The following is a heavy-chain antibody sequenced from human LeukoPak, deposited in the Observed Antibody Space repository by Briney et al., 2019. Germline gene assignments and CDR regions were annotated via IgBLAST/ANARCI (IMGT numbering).Heavy chain of an antibody. CDR2: IYSGGST. Sequence: GGSLRLSCAASGFTVSSNYMSWVRQAPGKGLEWVSVIYSGGSTYYADSVKGRFTISRGNSKNTLYLQMNSLRAEDTAVYYCARGGSGASFDYWGQGTLVTVSS. V-gene: IGHV3-66*01. J-gene: IGHJ4*02. CDR3: ARGGSGASFDY. D-gene: IGHD3-10*01. CDR1: GFTVSSNY.